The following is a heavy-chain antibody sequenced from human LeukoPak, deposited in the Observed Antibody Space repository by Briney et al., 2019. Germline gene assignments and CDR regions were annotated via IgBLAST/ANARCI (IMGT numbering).Heavy chain of an antibody. CDR3: ARDLPTVTKKQLEANWFDP. J-gene: IGHJ5*02. Sequence: ASVKVSCKASGYTFTGYYMHWVRQAPGQGLEWMGWINPNSGGTNYAQKFQGRVTMTRDTSISTAYMELSRLRSDDTAVYYCARDLPTVTKKQLEANWFDPWGQGTLVTVSS. V-gene: IGHV1-2*02. CDR1: GYTFTGYY. CDR2: INPNSGGT. D-gene: IGHD4-17*01.